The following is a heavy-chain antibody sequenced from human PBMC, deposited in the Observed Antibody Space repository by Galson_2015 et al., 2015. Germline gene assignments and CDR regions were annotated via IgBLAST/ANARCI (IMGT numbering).Heavy chain of an antibody. Sequence: SLRLSCAASGFTFSSYAMHWVRQAPGKGLEWVAVISYDGSNKYYADSVKGRFTISRDNSKNTLYLQMNSLRAEDTAVYYCARVRATAPYLSYYYYGMDVWGQGTTVTVSS. J-gene: IGHJ6*02. CDR2: ISYDGSNK. D-gene: IGHD1-1*01. CDR3: ARVRATAPYLSYYYYGMDV. V-gene: IGHV3-30-3*01. CDR1: GFTFSSYA.